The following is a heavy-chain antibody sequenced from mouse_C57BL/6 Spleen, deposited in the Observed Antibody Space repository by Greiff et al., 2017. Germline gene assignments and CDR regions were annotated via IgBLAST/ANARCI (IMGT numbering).Heavy chain of an antibody. CDR3: AVTTVVEDYFDY. CDR1: GYTFTSYW. D-gene: IGHD1-1*01. Sequence: QVQLQQPGAELVKPGASVKLSCKASGYTFTSYWMHWVKQRPGQGLEWIGMIHPNSGSTNYNEKFKSKATLTVDKSSSTAYMQLSSLTSEDSAVXYCAVTTVVEDYFDYWGQGTTLTVSS. V-gene: IGHV1-64*01. J-gene: IGHJ2*01. CDR2: IHPNSGST.